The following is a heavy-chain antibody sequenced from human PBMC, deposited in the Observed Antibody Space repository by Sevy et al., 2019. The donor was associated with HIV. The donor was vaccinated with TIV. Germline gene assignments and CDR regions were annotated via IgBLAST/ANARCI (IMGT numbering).Heavy chain of an antibody. CDR3: AREGCTKPHDY. V-gene: IGHV3-23*01. D-gene: IGHD2-8*01. CDR2: FSFGCGRI. Sequence: GALRLSCEASGFTFSKYSMSWVRQAPGKGLEWVSTFSFGCGRINYADSVKGRFTISRDDSKNTLYLQMNSLRAEDTAVYYCAREGCTKPHDYWGQGTLVTVSS. CDR1: GFTFSKYS. J-gene: IGHJ4*02.